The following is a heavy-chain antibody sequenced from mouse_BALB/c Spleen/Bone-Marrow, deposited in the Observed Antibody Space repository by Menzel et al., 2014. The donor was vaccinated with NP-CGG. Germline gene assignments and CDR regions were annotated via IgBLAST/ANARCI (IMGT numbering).Heavy chain of an antibody. V-gene: IGHV14-3*02. CDR1: GFNIKDTY. CDR2: IDPANGNT. J-gene: IGHJ4*01. CDR3: ASATTATYYAMDY. Sequence: VQLQQPGAELVKPGASVKLSCTASGFNIKDTYMHWVKQRPEQGLEWIGRIDPANGNTEYDPKFQGKATITTDTSSNTAYLQVSSLTSEDTAVYYCASATTATYYAMDYWGQGTSVTVSS. D-gene: IGHD1-2*01.